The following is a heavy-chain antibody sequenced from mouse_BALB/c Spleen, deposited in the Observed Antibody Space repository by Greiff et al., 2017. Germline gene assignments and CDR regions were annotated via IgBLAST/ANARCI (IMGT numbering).Heavy chain of an antibody. CDR1: GFTFSSYA. CDR2: ISSGGST. CDR3: ARGSWDYDWFAY. V-gene: IGHV5-6-5*01. Sequence: EVKVVESGGGLVKPGGSLKLSCAASGFTFSSYAMSWVRQTPEKRLEWVASISSGGSTYYPDSVKGRFTISRDNARNILYLQMSSLRSEDTAMYYCARGSWDYDWFAYWGQGTLVTVSA. J-gene: IGHJ3*01. D-gene: IGHD2-4*01.